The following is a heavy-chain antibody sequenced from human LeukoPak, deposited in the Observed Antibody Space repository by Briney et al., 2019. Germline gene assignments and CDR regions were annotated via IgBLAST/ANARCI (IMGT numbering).Heavy chain of an antibody. CDR2: INPNSGGT. V-gene: IGHV1-2*02. CDR3: ARGWLLDIAGPFDY. Sequence: ASVKVSCKASGYTFTGYYMHWVRQAPGQGLEWMGWINPNSGGTNYAQKFQGRVTMTRDTSISTAYMELSRLRSDDTAVDYCARGWLLDIAGPFDYWGQGTLVTVSS. D-gene: IGHD2-15*01. J-gene: IGHJ4*02. CDR1: GYTFTGYY.